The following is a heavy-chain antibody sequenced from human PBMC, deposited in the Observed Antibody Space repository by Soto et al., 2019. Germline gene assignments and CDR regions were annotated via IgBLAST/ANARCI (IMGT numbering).Heavy chain of an antibody. CDR1: NGSLSSNY. D-gene: IGHD3-10*01. Sequence: SETLSLTCTVSNGSLSSNYWSWIRQSPGKGLEWIGNIYYSGSTNYNPSLKSRVTMSVDTSKNQFTLKLSSVTAADTGVYFCARYFMVPVDFFDYWGQGTLVTVSS. V-gene: IGHV4-59*01. J-gene: IGHJ4*02. CDR2: IYYSGST. CDR3: ARYFMVPVDFFDY.